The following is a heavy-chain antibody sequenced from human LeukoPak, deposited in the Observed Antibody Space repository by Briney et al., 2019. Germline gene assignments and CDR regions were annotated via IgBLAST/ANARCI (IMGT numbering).Heavy chain of an antibody. CDR2: IWWDGSNK. CDR3: ARECGTYPDLLYSHH. V-gene: IGHV3-33*01. Sequence: PGGSLRLSCAASGFTFSHYGMHWVRQAPGKGLEWVSVIWWDGSNKYYADSVKGRFTISRDDSKNTLYLQMNSLRADDTPLYYCARECGTYPDLLYSHHWGQGPLVTVPS. D-gene: IGHD1-26*01. CDR1: GFTFSHYG. J-gene: IGHJ1*01.